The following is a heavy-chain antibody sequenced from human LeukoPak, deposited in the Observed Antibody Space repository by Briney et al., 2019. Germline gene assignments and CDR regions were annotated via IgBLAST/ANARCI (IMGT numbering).Heavy chain of an antibody. CDR3: ARVVLRYFDWLSPYYFDY. CDR2: IYYSGST. V-gene: IGHV4-59*01. CDR1: GGSISSYY. D-gene: IGHD3-9*01. J-gene: IGHJ4*02. Sequence: SETLSLTCTVSGGSISSYYWSWIRQPPGKGLEWTGYIYYSGSTNYNPSLKSRVTISVDTSKNQFSLKLSSVTAADTAVYYCARVVLRYFDWLSPYYFDYWGQGTLVTVSS.